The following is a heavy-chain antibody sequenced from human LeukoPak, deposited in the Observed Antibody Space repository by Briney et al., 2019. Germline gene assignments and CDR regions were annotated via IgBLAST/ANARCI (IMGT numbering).Heavy chain of an antibody. D-gene: IGHD3-10*01. CDR1: GYTFTGYY. Sequence: ASVKVSCEASGYTFTGYYMHWVRQAPGQGLEWMGWINPNSGGTNYAQKFQGRVTMTRDTSISTAYMELSRLRSDDTAVYYCARSGITMVRGIFSHFDPWGQGTLVTVSS. CDR2: INPNSGGT. V-gene: IGHV1-2*02. CDR3: ARSGITMVRGIFSHFDP. J-gene: IGHJ5*02.